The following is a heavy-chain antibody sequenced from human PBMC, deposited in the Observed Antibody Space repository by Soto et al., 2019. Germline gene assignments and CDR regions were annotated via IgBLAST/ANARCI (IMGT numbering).Heavy chain of an antibody. CDR3: AKLKGGLGRFYGLDA. V-gene: IGHV3-23*01. J-gene: IGHJ6*02. CDR2: MTGGGTT. D-gene: IGHD3-3*01. CDR1: GFTFKNYA. Sequence: GGSLRLSCRASGFTFKNYAMTWVRKCPGKGLQWVSLMTGGGTTDYADSAKGRFNISRDNSKNTLSLQMHNLRADDTALYYCAKLKGGLGRFYGLDAWGQGTMVTVSS.